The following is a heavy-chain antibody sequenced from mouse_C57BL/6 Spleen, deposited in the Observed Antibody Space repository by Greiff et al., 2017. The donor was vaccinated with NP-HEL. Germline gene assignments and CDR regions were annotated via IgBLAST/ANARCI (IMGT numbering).Heavy chain of an antibody. J-gene: IGHJ1*03. V-gene: IGHV1-53*01. CDR1: GYTFTSYW. D-gene: IGHD3-3*01. CDR2: INPSNGGT. Sequence: QVQLQQPGTELVKPGASVKLSCKASGYTFTSYWMHWVKQRPGQGLEWIGNINPSNGGTNYNEKFKSKATLTVDKSSSTAYMQLSSLTSEDAAVYYGAREGQGRRVYFEVWGTGTTVTVSS. CDR3: AREGQGRRVYFEV.